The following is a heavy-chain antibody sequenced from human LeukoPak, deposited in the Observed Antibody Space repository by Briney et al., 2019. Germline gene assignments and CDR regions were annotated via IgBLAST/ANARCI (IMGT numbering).Heavy chain of an antibody. Sequence: SETLSLTCTVSGGAISSYYWSWIRQPPGKGLEWIGYIYYSGTTNYNPSLKSRVTISVDTSKNQFSLKLSSVAAADTAVYYCARGVYIAAAQYGYWGQGTLVTVSS. D-gene: IGHD6-13*01. V-gene: IGHV4-59*01. CDR3: ARGVYIAAAQYGY. J-gene: IGHJ4*02. CDR1: GGAISSYY. CDR2: IYYSGTT.